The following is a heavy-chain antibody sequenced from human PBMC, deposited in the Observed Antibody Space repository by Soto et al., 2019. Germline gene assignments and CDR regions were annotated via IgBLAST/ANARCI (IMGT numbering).Heavy chain of an antibody. V-gene: IGHV4-4*02. CDR3: ARGYSSSWNWFDP. D-gene: IGHD6-13*01. J-gene: IGHJ5*02. CDR2: IYHSGST. CDR1: GGSISSSNW. Sequence: SETRSLTCAVSGGSISSSNWWSWVRQPPGKGLEWIGEIYHSGSTNYNPSLKSRVTISVDKSKNQFSLKLSSVTAADTAVYYCARGYSSSWNWFDPWGQGTLVTVYS.